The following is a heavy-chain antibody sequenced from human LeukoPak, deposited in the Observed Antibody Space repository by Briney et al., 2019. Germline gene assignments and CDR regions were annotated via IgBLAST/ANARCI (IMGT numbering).Heavy chain of an antibody. J-gene: IGHJ3*02. CDR2: IYYSGST. D-gene: IGHD3-22*01. CDR3: ARAGVTMIVATSPGVAFDI. CDR1: GGSISSGGYY. V-gene: IGHV4-31*03. Sequence: SETLSLTCTVSGGSISSGGYYWSWIRQHPGKGLEWIGYIYYSGSTYYNPSLKSRVTISVDTSKNQFSLKLSSVTAADTAVYYCARAGVTMIVATSPGVAFDIWGQGTMVTVSS.